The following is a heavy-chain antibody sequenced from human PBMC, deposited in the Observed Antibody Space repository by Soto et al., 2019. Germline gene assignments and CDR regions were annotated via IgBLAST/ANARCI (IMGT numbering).Heavy chain of an antibody. D-gene: IGHD1-26*01. CDR3: AGKEGVYYHVTGSYGGMVA. Sequence: VQLVQSGAEVKKLGSSVKVSCQASGGTFSSYAITWVRQAPGQGLEWVGGIIPMFGTTNNAQKFQGRVTITADEFTSTAYMGLSGLSFEHTANYYCAGKEGVYYHVTGSYGGMVAGCQGSAVTVCS. CDR2: IIPMFGTT. J-gene: IGHJ6*02. V-gene: IGHV1-69*01. CDR1: GGTFSSYA.